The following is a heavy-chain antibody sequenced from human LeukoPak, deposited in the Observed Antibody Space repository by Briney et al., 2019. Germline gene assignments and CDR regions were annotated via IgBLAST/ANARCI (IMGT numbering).Heavy chain of an antibody. Sequence: PSETLSLTCAVSGYSIISGYYWGWIRQSPGKGLEWIGSIHHGGTTYYSPSLKSRVTISVDTSRNQFSLKMSSVTAADTALYFCARERVVVAGGWFDPWGQGTLVTVS. D-gene: IGHD2-15*01. CDR1: GYSIISGYY. J-gene: IGHJ5*02. CDR3: ARERVVVAGGWFDP. CDR2: IHHGGTT. V-gene: IGHV4-38-2*02.